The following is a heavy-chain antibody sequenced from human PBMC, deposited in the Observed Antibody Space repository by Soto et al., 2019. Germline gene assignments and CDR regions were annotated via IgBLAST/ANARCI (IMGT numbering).Heavy chain of an antibody. V-gene: IGHV3-33*01. D-gene: IGHD3-10*01. CDR3: ARGGARIGSGRGLHY. Sequence: QVQLVESGGGVVQPGRSLRLSCAVSGFTFSNYGMHWVRQAPGKGLEWVALIWFDGSESYYADSVQGRFTISRDDSKNTLYLEMNSLRAEDTAVYYCARGGARIGSGRGLHYWGQGTLVTVSS. CDR2: IWFDGSES. J-gene: IGHJ4*02. CDR1: GFTFSNYG.